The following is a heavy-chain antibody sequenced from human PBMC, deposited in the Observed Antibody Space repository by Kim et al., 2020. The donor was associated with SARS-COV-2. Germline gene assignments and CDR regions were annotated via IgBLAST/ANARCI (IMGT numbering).Heavy chain of an antibody. V-gene: IGHV1-2*05. J-gene: IGHJ4*02. D-gene: IGHD6-19*01. Sequence: NYAQKFQGRVTMTRDTSVSTAYMELSRLRSDDTVVYYCARSAYSSGFLDYWGQGTLVTVSS. CDR3: ARSAYSSGFLDY.